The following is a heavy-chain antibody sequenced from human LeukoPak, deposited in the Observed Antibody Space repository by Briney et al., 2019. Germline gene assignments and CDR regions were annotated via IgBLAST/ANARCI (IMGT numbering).Heavy chain of an antibody. Sequence: PGGSLRLSCVGSGFSLSDYWMHWVRQTPGKGLMWVSRITSDGSTTWYADSVKGRFTVSRDNAKNTLFLEMNSLRDEDTAVYYCAGDYIWGRLFWGQGTLVTVYS. D-gene: IGHD3-16*01. V-gene: IGHV3-74*01. CDR1: GFSLSDYW. CDR3: AGDYIWGRLF. J-gene: IGHJ4*01. CDR2: ITSDGSTT.